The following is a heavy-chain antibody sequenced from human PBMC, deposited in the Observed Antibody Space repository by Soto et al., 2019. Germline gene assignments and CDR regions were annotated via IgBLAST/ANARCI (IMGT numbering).Heavy chain of an antibody. CDR3: TRAGAVREWFSYYYYYMDV. CDR1: GFTFGDYA. Sequence: PGGSLRLSCTASGFTFGDYAMSWFRQAPGKGLEWVGFIRSKAYGGTTEYAASVKGRFTISRDDSKSIAYLQMNSLKTEDTAVYYCTRAGAVREWFSYYYYYMDVWGKGTTVTVSS. J-gene: IGHJ6*03. V-gene: IGHV3-49*03. D-gene: IGHD3-3*01. CDR2: IRSKAYGGTT.